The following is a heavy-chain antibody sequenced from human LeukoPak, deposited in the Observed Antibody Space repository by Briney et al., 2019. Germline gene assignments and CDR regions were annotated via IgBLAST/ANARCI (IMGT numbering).Heavy chain of an antibody. CDR3: AKDAVRGSGRINWFDS. CDR2: ITGIDGST. Sequence: GGSLSLSCAASGFTFSNYAMSWVRQAPGKGLEWVSGITGIDGSTYYADSVKGRFTISRDNSKNTLYLQMNSLRGEDTAAYYCAKDAVRGSGRINWFDSWGQGALVTVSS. V-gene: IGHV3-23*01. J-gene: IGHJ5*01. D-gene: IGHD3-10*01. CDR1: GFTFSNYA.